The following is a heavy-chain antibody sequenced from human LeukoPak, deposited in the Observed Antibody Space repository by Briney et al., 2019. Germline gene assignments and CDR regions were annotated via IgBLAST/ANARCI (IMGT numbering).Heavy chain of an antibody. V-gene: IGHV3-7*01. CDR1: GFTFSSYW. CDR2: IKQDGSEK. D-gene: IGHD6-6*01. CDR3: ASGYSSSNFDY. J-gene: IGHJ4*02. Sequence: PGGSLRLSCAASGFTFSSYWMSWVRQAPGKGLEWVANIKQDGSEKYYVDSVKGRFTISRDNAKNSLYLQMNSLRAEDTAVYYCASGYSSSNFDYWGQGTLVTVSS.